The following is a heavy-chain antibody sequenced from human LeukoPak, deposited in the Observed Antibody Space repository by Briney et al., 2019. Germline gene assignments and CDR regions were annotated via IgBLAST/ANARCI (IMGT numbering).Heavy chain of an antibody. CDR1: GGSISSYY. D-gene: IGHD3-22*01. CDR3: ARGIYYDSSGYYWVDY. CDR2: IYYSGST. J-gene: IGHJ4*02. Sequence: SETLSLTCTVSGGSISSYYWSWIRQPPGKGLEWIGYIYYSGSTNYNPSLKSRVTISVDTSKNQFSLKLSSVTAADTTVYYCARGIYYDSSGYYWVDYWGQGTLVTVSS. V-gene: IGHV4-59*01.